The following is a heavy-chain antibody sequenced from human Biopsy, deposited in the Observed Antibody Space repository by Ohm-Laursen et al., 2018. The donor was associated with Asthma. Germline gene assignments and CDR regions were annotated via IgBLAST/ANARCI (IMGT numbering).Heavy chain of an antibody. Sequence: TQTLTLTCSCSGFSVSTRGMSVSWIRQPPGKALEWLARIDWENDTFYSTPLRTRLTISKDTSKNQVVLTMTNMDPVDTAIYFCGRHNDYWGQGILVTVSA. V-gene: IGHV2-70*04. CDR3: GRHNDY. CDR1: GFSVSTRGMS. CDR2: IDWENDT. D-gene: IGHD1-1*01. J-gene: IGHJ4*02.